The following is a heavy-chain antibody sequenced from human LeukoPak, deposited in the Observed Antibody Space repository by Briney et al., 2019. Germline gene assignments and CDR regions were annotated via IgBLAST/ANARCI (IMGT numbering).Heavy chain of an antibody. Sequence: GGSLRLSCAASGFTFSSYSMTWVRQAPGKGLEWVSSISSSSYIYYADSVKGRFTISRDNAKNSLYLQMNSLRAEDTAVYYCATLWSDKIAAAGTRLYNWFDPWGQGTLVTVSS. CDR3: ATLWSDKIAAAGTRLYNWFDP. CDR2: ISSSSYI. D-gene: IGHD6-13*01. J-gene: IGHJ5*02. CDR1: GFTFSSYS. V-gene: IGHV3-21*01.